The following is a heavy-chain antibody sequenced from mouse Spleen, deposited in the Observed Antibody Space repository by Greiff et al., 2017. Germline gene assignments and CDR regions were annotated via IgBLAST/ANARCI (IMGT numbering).Heavy chain of an antibody. V-gene: IGHV1-5*01. J-gene: IGHJ1*01. Sequence: EVQLQQSGTVLARPGASVKMSCKASGYSFTSYWMHWVKQRPGQGLEWIGAIYPGNSDTSYNQKFKGKAKLTAVTSASTAYMELSSLTNEDSAVYYCTRECTTVDWYFDVWGAGTTVTVSS. CDR1: GYSFTSYW. CDR2: IYPGNSDT. D-gene: IGHD1-1*01. CDR3: TRECTTVDWYFDV.